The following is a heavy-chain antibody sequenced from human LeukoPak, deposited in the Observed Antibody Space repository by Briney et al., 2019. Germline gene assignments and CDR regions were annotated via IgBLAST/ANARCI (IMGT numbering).Heavy chain of an antibody. CDR2: ISYDGSNK. Sequence: QPGRSLRLSCAASGFTFSSYGMNWVRQAPGKGLEWVAVISYDGSNKYYADSVQGRFTISRDNSKNTLYLQMNSLRAEDTAVYYCAKVFHSSCYYYGGQGTLVTVSS. D-gene: IGHD3-22*01. CDR1: GFTFSSYG. J-gene: IGHJ4*02. V-gene: IGHV3-30*18. CDR3: AKVFHSSCYYY.